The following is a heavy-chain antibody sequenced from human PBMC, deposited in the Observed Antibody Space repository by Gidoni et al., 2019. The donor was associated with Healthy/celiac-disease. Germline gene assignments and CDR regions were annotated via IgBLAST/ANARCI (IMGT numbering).Heavy chain of an antibody. V-gene: IGHV3-23*01. Sequence: EVQLLESGGGLVQHGGSLRLSCAASGFTFSSYAMSGVRQAPGRGLEWVSAISGSGGSTYYADSVKGRFTISRDNSKNTLYLQMNSLRAEDTAVYYCAKDQLDDSGFSSGFDYWGQGTLVTVSS. J-gene: IGHJ4*02. CDR3: AKDQLDDSGFSSGFDY. D-gene: IGHD5-12*01. CDR1: GFTFSSYA. CDR2: ISGSGGST.